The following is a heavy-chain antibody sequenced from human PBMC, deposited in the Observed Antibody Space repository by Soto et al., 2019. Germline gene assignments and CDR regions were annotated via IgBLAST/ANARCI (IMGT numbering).Heavy chain of an antibody. V-gene: IGHV1-69*06. J-gene: IGHJ1*01. Sequence: QVQLVQSGAEVKKPGSSVKVSCKASGGTSSSYAISWVRQAPGQGLEWMGGIIPIFGTANYAQKFQGRVTITADKSTSTAYMELSSLRSEDTAVYYCASVGYYYDSSGYYWHFQHWGQGTLVTVSS. CDR2: IIPIFGTA. CDR1: GGTSSSYA. CDR3: ASVGYYYDSSGYYWHFQH. D-gene: IGHD3-22*01.